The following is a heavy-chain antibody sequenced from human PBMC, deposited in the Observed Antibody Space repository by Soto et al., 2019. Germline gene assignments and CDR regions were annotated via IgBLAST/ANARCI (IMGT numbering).Heavy chain of an antibody. CDR1: GGSISSYY. J-gene: IGHJ6*03. CDR3: ARKARTVTTMTKFYYYMDV. V-gene: IGHV4-59*01. CDR2: IYYRGRT. D-gene: IGHD4-17*01. Sequence: SETLSLTCTVSGGSISSYYWSWIRQPPGKGLEWIGYIYYRGRTNYNPSLKSRVTISVDTSKNQFSLKLSSVTAADTAVYYCARKARTVTTMTKFYYYMDVWGKGTTVT.